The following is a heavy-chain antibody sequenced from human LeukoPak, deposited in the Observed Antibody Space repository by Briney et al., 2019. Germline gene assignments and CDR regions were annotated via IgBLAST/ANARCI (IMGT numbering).Heavy chain of an antibody. D-gene: IGHD1-1*01. V-gene: IGHV3-23*01. CDR1: EFTLSRYA. Sequence: GGSLRLSCAASEFTLSRYAMSWVRQTPGKGLEWVSAISASGTSTDYADSVKGRFTISRDNSKNTLYLQMNSLRAEDTAIYYCGVQQSKWLERDNGFAPWGQGPL. J-gene: IGHJ5*02. CDR3: GVQQSKWLERDNGFAP. CDR2: ISASGTST.